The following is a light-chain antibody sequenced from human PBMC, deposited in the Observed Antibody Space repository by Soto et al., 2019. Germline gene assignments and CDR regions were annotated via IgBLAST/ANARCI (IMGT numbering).Light chain of an antibody. CDR2: EVT. V-gene: IGLV2-14*01. CDR3: SSYTTSGTWV. CDR1: SSDIGGYKY. J-gene: IGLJ3*02. Sequence: QSALTQPASVSGSPGQSITISCTGTSSDIGGYKYVYWYQKHPGEAPKLMIYEVTNRPSGVSNSFSGSKSGNTASLTISGLQTEDDADYYCSSYTTSGTWVFGGGTKLTVL.